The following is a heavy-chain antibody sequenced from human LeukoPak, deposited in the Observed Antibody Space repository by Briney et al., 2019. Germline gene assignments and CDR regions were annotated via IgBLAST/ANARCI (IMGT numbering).Heavy chain of an antibody. CDR3: ARVHPHSWGDYFDY. CDR1: GFTFSSYW. Sequence: GGSLRLSCAASGFTFSSYWMHWVRQAPGKGLVWVSRINTDGSSTSYADSVKGRFTISRDNAKNTLYLQMNSLRAEDTAVYYCARVHPHSWGDYFDYWGQGTLVTVSS. J-gene: IGHJ4*02. D-gene: IGHD7-27*01. CDR2: INTDGSST. V-gene: IGHV3-74*01.